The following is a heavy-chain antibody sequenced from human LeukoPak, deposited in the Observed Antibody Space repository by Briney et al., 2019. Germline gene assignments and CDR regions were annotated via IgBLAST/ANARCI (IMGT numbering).Heavy chain of an antibody. V-gene: IGHV3-7*01. J-gene: IGHJ5*02. Sequence: GESLRLSCAASGFTFSSYWMSWVRQAPGKGLEWVANIKLDGSEKYYVDSVKGRFTISRDNAKNSLYLQMNSLRAEDTAVYYCTRTYCSTTGCYTELFDPWGQGTLVTVSS. CDR1: GFTFSSYW. CDR2: IKLDGSEK. CDR3: TRTYCSTTGCYTELFDP. D-gene: IGHD2-2*02.